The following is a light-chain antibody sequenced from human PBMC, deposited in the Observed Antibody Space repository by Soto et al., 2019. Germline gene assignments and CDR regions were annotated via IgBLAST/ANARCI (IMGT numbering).Light chain of an antibody. CDR3: TSYTSSFTYD. V-gene: IGLV2-14*03. J-gene: IGLJ1*01. CDR1: SSDVGGYNF. Sequence: QSVLTQPASVSGSPGQSITISCTGTSSDVGGYNFVSWHQHHPGKAPKLIIYDVSNRPSGVSNRFSGSKSGNTASLTISGLQAEDEADYYCTSYTSSFTYDFGTGTKVTVL. CDR2: DVS.